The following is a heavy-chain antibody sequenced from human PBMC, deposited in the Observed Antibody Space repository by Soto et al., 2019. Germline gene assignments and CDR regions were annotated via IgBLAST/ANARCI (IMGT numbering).Heavy chain of an antibody. D-gene: IGHD1-26*01. V-gene: IGHV2-5*02. J-gene: IGHJ4*02. CDR2: IYWDDDK. Sequence: QITLKESGPTLVKPTQTLTLTCTFSGFSLSTSGVGVGWIRQPPGKALEWLALIYWDDDKRYSPSLKSRLTSTKDTSKNQVFLTNTNMDPVDTATDYCAHRDSGSSLFDYWGQGTLVTVSS. CDR3: AHRDSGSSLFDY. CDR1: GFSLSTSGVG.